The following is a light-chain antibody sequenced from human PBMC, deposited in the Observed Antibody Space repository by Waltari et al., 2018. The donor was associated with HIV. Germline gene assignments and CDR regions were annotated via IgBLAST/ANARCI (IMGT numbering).Light chain of an antibody. J-gene: IGLJ3*02. CDR2: SAN. V-gene: IGLV1-44*01. CDR3: AGWDDSVDGPV. CDR1: SSNIGSNA. Sequence: QSVLTQPPSASGTPGQRVTISCSGGSSNIGSNAVSWYQQLPGTAPKLLIYSANQRPSGVPDRFAGSKSGTSASLAISGLQSEDEADYHCAGWDDSVDGPVFGGGTILTVL.